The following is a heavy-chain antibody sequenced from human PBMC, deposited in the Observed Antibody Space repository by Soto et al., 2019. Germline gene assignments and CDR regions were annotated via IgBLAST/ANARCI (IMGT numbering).Heavy chain of an antibody. Sequence: PGGSLRLSCAASGLTFSDHFMDWVRQAPGKGLEWVGRIKTKPNSYTTEYAASVKGRFTISRDDSKNPLYLQMNSLKTEDTALYYCATEKMYHFDYWGQGTLVTVSS. CDR1: GLTFSDHF. CDR2: IKTKPNSYTT. V-gene: IGHV3-72*01. CDR3: ATEKMYHFDY. D-gene: IGHD2-2*01. J-gene: IGHJ4*02.